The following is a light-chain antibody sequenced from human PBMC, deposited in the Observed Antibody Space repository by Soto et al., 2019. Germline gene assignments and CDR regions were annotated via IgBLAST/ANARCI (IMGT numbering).Light chain of an antibody. CDR2: GAS. V-gene: IGKV3-15*01. CDR3: QQYNNWPPWT. J-gene: IGKJ1*01. Sequence: EIVMTQSPATLSVSSGERATLSCRASQSVNTHLAWYQQKPGQAPRLLIYGASTRATGIPARFSGSGSGTEFTLTISSLQSEDFAVYYCQQYNNWPPWTFGPGTKVEIK. CDR1: QSVNTH.